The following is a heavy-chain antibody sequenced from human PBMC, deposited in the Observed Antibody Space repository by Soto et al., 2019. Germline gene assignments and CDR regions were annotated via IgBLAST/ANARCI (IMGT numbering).Heavy chain of an antibody. V-gene: IGHV1-8*01. CDR1: GYTFTSYD. J-gene: IGHJ3*02. CDR3: ARGLYAFDI. CDR2: MNPNSGNT. D-gene: IGHD2-2*01. Sequence: QVQLVQSGAEVKKPGASVKVSCKASGYTFTSYDINWVRQATGQGLEWMGWMNPNSGNTGSEQKFQGRVSRTRNTSVRTADMELSSLRSADTAVYYCARGLYAFDIWGQGTMVTVSS.